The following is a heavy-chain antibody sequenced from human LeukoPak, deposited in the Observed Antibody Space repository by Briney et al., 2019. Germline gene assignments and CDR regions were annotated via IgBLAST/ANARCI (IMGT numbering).Heavy chain of an antibody. CDR2: ISGSGGST. CDR1: GFTFSSYA. J-gene: IGHJ4*02. V-gene: IGHV3-23*01. D-gene: IGHD3-3*01. Sequence: GGSLRLSCAASGFTFSSYAMSWVRQAPGKGLEWVSAISGSGGSTYYADSVKGRFTISRDNSKNTLYLQMNSLRAEDTTVYYCAKEEGLRSYRGPNYWGQGTLVTVSS. CDR3: AKEEGLRSYRGPNY.